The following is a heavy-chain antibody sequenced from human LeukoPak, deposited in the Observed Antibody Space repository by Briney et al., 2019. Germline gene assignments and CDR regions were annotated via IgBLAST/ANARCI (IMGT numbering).Heavy chain of an antibody. CDR1: GYTXTNYY. CDR2: TNLSGGST. D-gene: IGHD6-19*01. V-gene: IGHV1-46*01. J-gene: IGHJ4*02. Sequence: ASVKVSCKASGYTXTNYYIQWVRQAPGQGLEWMGITNLSGGSTSYAQNFQGRVTMSRDASTSTVSMELSSLRSGDTAVYYCARVGVAGPFDYWGQGTLVTVSS. CDR3: ARVGVAGPFDY.